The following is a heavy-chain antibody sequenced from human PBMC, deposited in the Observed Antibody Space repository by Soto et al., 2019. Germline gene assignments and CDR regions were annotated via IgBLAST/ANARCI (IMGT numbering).Heavy chain of an antibody. CDR2: TYYRSHWYN. CDR3: ARDGYDYTWGYYRHFDY. Sequence: QVLLQESGPGLVKPSQTLSLTCAISGDSVSSNSAGWNWIRQSPSRGLEWLGRTYYRSHWYNDYEASVLGRITVAPDSSKNQFSLQLNAVTPEDTAVYYCARDGYDYTWGYYRHFDYWGQGILVTVSS. CDR1: GDSVSSNSAG. J-gene: IGHJ4*02. V-gene: IGHV6-1*01. D-gene: IGHD3-16*01.